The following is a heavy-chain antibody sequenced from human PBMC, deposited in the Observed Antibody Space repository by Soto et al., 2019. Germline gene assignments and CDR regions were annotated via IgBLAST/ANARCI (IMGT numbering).Heavy chain of an antibody. CDR1: GDSVSSNSAA. Sequence: SQTLSLTCAISGDSVSSNSAAWNWIRQSPSRGLEWLGRTYYRSKWYNDYAVSVKSRITINPDTSKNQFSLQLNSVTPEDTAVYYCARESNPIPTSEYSSSSHAFDIWGQGTMVTVSS. V-gene: IGHV6-1*01. J-gene: IGHJ3*02. CDR2: TYYRSKWYN. CDR3: ARESNPIPTSEYSSSSHAFDI. D-gene: IGHD6-6*01.